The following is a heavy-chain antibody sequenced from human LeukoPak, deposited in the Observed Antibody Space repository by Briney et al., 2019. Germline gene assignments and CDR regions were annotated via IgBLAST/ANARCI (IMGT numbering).Heavy chain of an antibody. CDR1: GYTLTELS. V-gene: IGHV1-24*01. Sequence: GASVKVSCKVSGYTLTELSMHWVRQAPGKGLEGMGGFDPEDGETIYAQKFQGRVTMTEDTSTDTAYMELSSLRSEDTAVYYCARGIAGYYYMDVWGKGTTVTISS. D-gene: IGHD2-15*01. J-gene: IGHJ6*03. CDR3: ARGIAGYYYMDV. CDR2: FDPEDGET.